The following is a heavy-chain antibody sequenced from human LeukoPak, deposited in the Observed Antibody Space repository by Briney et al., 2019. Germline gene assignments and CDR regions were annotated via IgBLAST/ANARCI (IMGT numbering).Heavy chain of an antibody. CDR3: AAGSINSGFDY. CDR1: GFPFSSHN. Sequence: GGSLRLSCAASGFPFSSHNMNWVRQAPGKGLEWVSSISSGSSYIYFADSLKGRFTISRDNAKNSLYLQINSLRAEDTAVYYCAAGSINSGFDYWGQGTLVTVSS. CDR2: ISSGSSYI. J-gene: IGHJ4*02. D-gene: IGHD3-10*01. V-gene: IGHV3-21*01.